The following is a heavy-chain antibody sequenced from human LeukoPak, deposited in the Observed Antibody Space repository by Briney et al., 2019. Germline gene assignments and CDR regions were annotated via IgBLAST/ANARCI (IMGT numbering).Heavy chain of an antibody. Sequence: KTGGSLTLFCAASGFTLSDYYKSWIRQAPGKGLEWVSHISTSGGTTYYADSVKGRFTISRDNAKNSLYLQMNSLRPEDTAVYYCAGSGFDSWGQGRQVTVSS. J-gene: IGHJ4*02. CDR2: ISTSGGTT. V-gene: IGHV3-11*04. CDR1: GFTLSDYY. CDR3: AGSGFDS.